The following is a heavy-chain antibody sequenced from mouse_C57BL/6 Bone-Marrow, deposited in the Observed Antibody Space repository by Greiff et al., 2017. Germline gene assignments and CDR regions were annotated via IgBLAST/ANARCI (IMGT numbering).Heavy chain of an antibody. J-gene: IGHJ2*01. D-gene: IGHD1-1*01. CDR3: TRAYYGSSPDY. CDR2: ISSGGDYI. Sequence: EVQRVESGEGLVKPGGSLKLSCAASGFTFSSYAMSWVRQTPEKRLEWVAYISSGGDYIYYADTVKGRFTISRDNARNTLYLQMSSLKSEDTAMYYCTRAYYGSSPDYWGQGTTLTVSS. CDR1: GFTFSSYA. V-gene: IGHV5-9-1*02.